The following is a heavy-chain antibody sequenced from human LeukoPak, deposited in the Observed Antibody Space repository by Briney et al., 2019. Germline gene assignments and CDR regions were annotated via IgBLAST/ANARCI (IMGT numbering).Heavy chain of an antibody. V-gene: IGHV1-46*01. D-gene: IGHD3-3*01. Sequence: GASVKVSCKAFGYTCTSNYMHWVRQAPGQGPEWMGVISPSGGSTTYAQKFQGRVTMTRDTSTSTVYMELSSLRSEDTAVYYCARDWSGSQGSYFDYWGQGTLVTVSS. CDR2: ISPSGGST. CDR1: GYTCTSNY. CDR3: ARDWSGSQGSYFDY. J-gene: IGHJ4*02.